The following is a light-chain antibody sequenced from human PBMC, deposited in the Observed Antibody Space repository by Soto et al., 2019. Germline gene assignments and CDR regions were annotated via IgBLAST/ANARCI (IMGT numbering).Light chain of an antibody. CDR3: QQYNNWPET. Sequence: EIVMTQSPATLSVSTGERATLSCRASQSVSINLAWYQQKPGQAPRLLIYGASTRATGIPARFSGSGSGTEFTLTISSLQSEDFAVYYCQQYNNWPETFGQGTKVDIK. V-gene: IGKV3-15*01. CDR1: QSVSIN. CDR2: GAS. J-gene: IGKJ1*01.